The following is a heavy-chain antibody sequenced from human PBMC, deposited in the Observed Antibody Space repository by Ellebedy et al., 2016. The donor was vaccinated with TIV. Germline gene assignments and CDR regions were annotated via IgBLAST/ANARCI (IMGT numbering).Heavy chain of an antibody. CDR3: ARDPAGRTWGAFDP. D-gene: IGHD1-26*01. V-gene: IGHV3-7*03. CDR1: GFSFSNYW. CDR2: INQDGSEE. J-gene: IGHJ3*01. Sequence: GESLKISCAASGFSFSNYWMTWVRQAPGKGLEWVANINQDGSEEQYVDSVKGRFTISRDNAKNSLYLQMSSLRAEDTAVYYCARDPAGRTWGAFDPWGQGTMATVSS.